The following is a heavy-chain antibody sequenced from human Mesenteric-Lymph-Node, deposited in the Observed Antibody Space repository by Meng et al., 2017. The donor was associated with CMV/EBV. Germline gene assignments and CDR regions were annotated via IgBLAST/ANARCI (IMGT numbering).Heavy chain of an antibody. Sequence: LSCEAFGFTFSAYDRSWIRQAPGKGLECVSYISSSGSTIYYADSVKGRFTISRDNAKNSLYLQMTSLRAEDTAVYYCARALGGPLDYWGQGTLVTVSS. CDR3: ARALGGPLDY. CDR1: GFTFSAYD. D-gene: IGHD3-16*01. J-gene: IGHJ4*02. V-gene: IGHV3-11*01. CDR2: ISSSGSTI.